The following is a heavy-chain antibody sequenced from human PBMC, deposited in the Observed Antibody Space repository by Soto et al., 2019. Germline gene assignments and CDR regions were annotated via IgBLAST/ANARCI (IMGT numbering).Heavy chain of an antibody. CDR1: GFTFSSYA. D-gene: IGHD6-19*01. Sequence: EVQLLESGGGLVQPGGSLRLSCAASGFTFSSYAMSWVRQAPGKGLEWVSAIRGSGGSTYYADSVKGRFTISRDNSKNTMYLQMNSLRAEDTAVYYCARRSSGWYFDYWGQGTLVTVSS. CDR3: ARRSSGWYFDY. V-gene: IGHV3-23*01. CDR2: IRGSGGST. J-gene: IGHJ4*02.